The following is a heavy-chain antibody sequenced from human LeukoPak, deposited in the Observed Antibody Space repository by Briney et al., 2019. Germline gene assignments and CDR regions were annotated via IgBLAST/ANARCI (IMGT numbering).Heavy chain of an antibody. Sequence: SETLSLTCAVYGGSFSGYYWSWIRQPPGKGLEWIGEINHSGSTNYNPSLKSRVTISVDTSKNQFSLKLSSVTAADTAVYYCARRDSTTCDYWGQGTLVTVSS. CDR1: GGSFSGYY. D-gene: IGHD6-13*01. J-gene: IGHJ4*02. CDR2: INHSGST. V-gene: IGHV4-34*01. CDR3: ARRDSTTCDY.